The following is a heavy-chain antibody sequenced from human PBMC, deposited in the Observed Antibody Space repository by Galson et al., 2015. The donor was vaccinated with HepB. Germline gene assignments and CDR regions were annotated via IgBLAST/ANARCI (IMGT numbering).Heavy chain of an antibody. V-gene: IGHV1-18*01. Sequence: SVKVSCKASGYTFSSYGISWVRQAPGQGLEWMGWIGPYNGNRNYVQKFQGRVTMTTDTSTNTAYMELRSLGSDDTAVYYCARHLFSRRFGELSSYWGQGTLVTVSS. CDR2: IGPYNGNR. D-gene: IGHD3-10*01. CDR3: ARHLFSRRFGELSSY. CDR1: GYTFSSYG. J-gene: IGHJ4*02.